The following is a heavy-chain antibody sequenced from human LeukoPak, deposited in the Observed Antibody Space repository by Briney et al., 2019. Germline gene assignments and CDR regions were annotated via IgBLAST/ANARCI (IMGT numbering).Heavy chain of an antibody. J-gene: IGHJ4*02. CDR1: GFTFSKNW. D-gene: IGHD6-13*01. CDR3: SRGTSAGGPISPFDF. V-gene: IGHV3-74*01. Sequence: GGSLRLSCAASGFTFSKNWMHWVRQAPGKGLVWVSRIQGDGSNTNYADSVKGRFSISRDNAKNTVYLQMPRLWAEDTGIYYCSRGTSAGGPISPFDFWGQGTVVTVSS. CDR2: IQGDGSNT.